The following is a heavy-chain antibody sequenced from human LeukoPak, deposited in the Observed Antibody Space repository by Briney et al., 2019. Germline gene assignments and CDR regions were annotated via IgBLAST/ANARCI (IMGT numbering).Heavy chain of an antibody. V-gene: IGHV4-4*07. CDR3: ASENYYYDSSGYYSNWFDP. Sequence: PSETLSLTCTVSGGSISSYYWSWIRQPAGKGLEWIGRIHTSGSTNYNPSLKSRVTMSVDTSKNQFSLKLSSVTAADTAVYYCASENYYYDSSGYYSNWFDPWGQGTLVTVSS. CDR2: IHTSGST. D-gene: IGHD3-22*01. CDR1: GGSISSYY. J-gene: IGHJ5*02.